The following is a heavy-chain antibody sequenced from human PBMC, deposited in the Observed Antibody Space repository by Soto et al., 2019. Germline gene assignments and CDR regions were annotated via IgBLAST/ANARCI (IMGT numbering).Heavy chain of an antibody. CDR3: ARQRRDFDY. V-gene: IGHV4-59*08. CDR1: GVSISSYS. CDR2: IYHSGST. J-gene: IGHJ4*02. Sequence: ETLYLTCTVSGVSISSYSCSWIRQPPGKGLEWIGYIYHSGSTYYNPSLKSRVTISVDTSKNQFSLNLSSVTAADTAVYYCARQRRDFDYWGQGSLVTAPQ.